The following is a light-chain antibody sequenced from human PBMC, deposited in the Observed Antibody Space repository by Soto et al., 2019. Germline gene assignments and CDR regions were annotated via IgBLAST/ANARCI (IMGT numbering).Light chain of an antibody. CDR3: QQRSNGYT. CDR2: DAS. V-gene: IGKV3-11*01. Sequence: EIVLTQSPATLSLSPGERATLSCRASQSVSSYLAWYQQKPGQAPRLLIYDASNRATGIPARFSGSGSGTDFTLTISSLEPEDFAVYYCQQRSNGYTFGQGTKVDNK. CDR1: QSVSSY. J-gene: IGKJ2*01.